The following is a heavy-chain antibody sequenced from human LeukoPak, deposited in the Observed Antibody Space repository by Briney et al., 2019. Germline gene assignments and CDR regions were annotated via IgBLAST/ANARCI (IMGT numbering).Heavy chain of an antibody. V-gene: IGHV3-30-3*01. CDR2: ISYDGSNK. J-gene: IGHJ4*02. CDR1: GFTFSSYA. CDR3: VRGARHTDY. Sequence: GGSLRLSCAASGFTFSSYAMHWVRQAPGKGLEWVAVISYDGSNKYYADSVKGRFTISRDNSKNTLYLQMNSLRAEDTAVYYCVRGARHTDYWGQGTLVTVSS.